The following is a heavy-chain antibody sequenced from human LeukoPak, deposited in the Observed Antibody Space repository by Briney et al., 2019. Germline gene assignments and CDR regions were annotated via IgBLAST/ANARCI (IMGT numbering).Heavy chain of an antibody. J-gene: IGHJ4*02. D-gene: IGHD6-13*01. V-gene: IGHV3-9*01. CDR1: GFTFDDYA. Sequence: GRSLRLSCAASGFTFDDYAMHWVRQAPGEGLEWVSGISWNSGTIVYADSVKGRFTISRDNAKNSLYLQMNMRIAETTALYYFEKAQLYRSPDYWGKGALATVPS. CDR2: ISWNSGTI. CDR3: EKAQLYRSPDY.